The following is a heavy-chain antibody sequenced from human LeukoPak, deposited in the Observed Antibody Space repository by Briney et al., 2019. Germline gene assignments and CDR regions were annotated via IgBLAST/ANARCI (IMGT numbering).Heavy chain of an antibody. CDR1: TGSSRGYY. J-gene: IGHJ3*02. Sequence: PSETLSLTCAVYTGSSRGYYWSWIRQPPGKGLEWIGEINHSGSTNYNPSLKSRVAMPVDTSKNQFSLELSSVTATDTAVYYCARYGGAFDIWGQGTMVTVSS. D-gene: IGHD3-10*01. V-gene: IGHV4-34*01. CDR2: INHSGST. CDR3: ARYGGAFDI.